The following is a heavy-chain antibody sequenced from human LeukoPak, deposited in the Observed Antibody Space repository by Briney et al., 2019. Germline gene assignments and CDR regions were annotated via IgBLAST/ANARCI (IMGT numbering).Heavy chain of an antibody. J-gene: IGHJ3*01. Sequence: GESLKISCKASGYSFTSYWIGWVRQMPGKGLAWMGIIYPGDTDTRYSPSFQGQVTISADKSISTAYLQWSSLKASDTAMYYCARLEQHLVLRSGAFDVWGQGTLVTVSS. CDR3: ARLEQHLVLRSGAFDV. V-gene: IGHV5-51*01. D-gene: IGHD6-13*01. CDR1: GYSFTSYW. CDR2: IYPGDTDT.